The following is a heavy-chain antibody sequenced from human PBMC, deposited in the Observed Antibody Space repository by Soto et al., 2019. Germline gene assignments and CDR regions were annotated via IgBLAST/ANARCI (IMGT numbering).Heavy chain of an antibody. J-gene: IGHJ6*03. CDR1: GYSFTNYG. CDR3: ARDRGVAPPVAGNTHYYYYMDV. CDR2: ISAYNGNT. V-gene: IGHV1-18*01. Sequence: QDQLVQSGVEVKKPGASVKVSCKASGYSFTNYGITWVRQAPGQGVEWIGGISAYNGNTNYAQKFQGRGTMTTDASTSTAYLELRSLRSDDTAVYYCARDRGVAPPVAGNTHYYYYMDVWGKGTTVTVSS. D-gene: IGHD6-19*01.